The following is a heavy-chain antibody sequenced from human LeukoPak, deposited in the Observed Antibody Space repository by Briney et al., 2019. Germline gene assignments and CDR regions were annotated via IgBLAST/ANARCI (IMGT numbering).Heavy chain of an antibody. Sequence: GGSLRHSCAASGFTFTTYAMVWVRQFPGKGLEWVSSISGGGGGTYYAEFVKGRFTISRDNSKNTPYLQMNSLRAEDTAVYYCAKFYDILTGYFDHWGQGTLVTVSS. CDR3: AKFYDILTGYFDH. CDR2: ISGGGGGT. CDR1: GFTFTTYA. V-gene: IGHV3-23*01. J-gene: IGHJ4*02. D-gene: IGHD3-9*01.